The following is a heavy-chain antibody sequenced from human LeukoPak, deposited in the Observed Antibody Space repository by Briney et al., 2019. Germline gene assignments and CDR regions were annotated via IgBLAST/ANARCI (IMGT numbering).Heavy chain of an antibody. CDR1: GYTFTSYG. V-gene: IGHV1-18*01. D-gene: IGHD2-15*01. CDR2: VSVYNGNT. J-gene: IGHJ3*02. CDR3: ASPYCSGGTCYAHDAFDI. Sequence: ASVKVSCKASGYTFTSYGISWVRQAPGQGLEWMGWVSVYNGNTNYAQKLQGRVTMTTDTSTSTAYMELRSLRSDDTAVYYCASPYCSGGTCYAHDAFDIWGQGTMVTVSS.